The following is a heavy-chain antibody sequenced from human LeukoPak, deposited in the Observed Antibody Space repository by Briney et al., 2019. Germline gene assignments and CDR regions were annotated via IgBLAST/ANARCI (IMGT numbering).Heavy chain of an antibody. CDR3: ARDRIVVAGTLDP. CDR1: GFTFSTYS. V-gene: IGHV3-21*01. Sequence: GGSLRLSCAASGFTFSTYSMNWVRQAPGKGLEWVSLISSSSSYIYYADSVKGRFTISRDNAKHSLYLQMNGLRAEDTAVYYCARDRIVVAGTLDPWGQGTLVTVSS. CDR2: ISSSSSYI. D-gene: IGHD6-19*01. J-gene: IGHJ5*02.